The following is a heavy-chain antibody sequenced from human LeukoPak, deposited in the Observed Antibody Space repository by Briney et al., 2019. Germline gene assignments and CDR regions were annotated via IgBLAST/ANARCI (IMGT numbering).Heavy chain of an antibody. Sequence: PSETLSHTCTVSGDSISTYYWSWIRQPPGRGLEWIGYIYYSGSTNYNPSLKSRVTISVDTSKNQFSLKLSSVTAADTAIYYCARAMRSSGWYGIDYWGQGTLVTVSS. D-gene: IGHD6-19*01. V-gene: IGHV4-59*01. CDR2: IYYSGST. CDR1: GDSISTYY. CDR3: ARAMRSSGWYGIDY. J-gene: IGHJ4*02.